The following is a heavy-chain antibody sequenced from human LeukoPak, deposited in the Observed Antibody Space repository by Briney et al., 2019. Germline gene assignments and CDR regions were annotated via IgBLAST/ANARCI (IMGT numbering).Heavy chain of an antibody. CDR2: INPSGGST. CDR3: AKEGNWGPLVYYFDY. J-gene: IGHJ4*02. Sequence: GASVKVSCKASGYTFTSYYMHWVRQAPGQGFEWMGIINPSGGSTSYAQKFQGRVTMTRDTSTSTVYMELSSLRSEDTAVYYCAKEGNWGPLVYYFDYWGQGTLVTVSS. D-gene: IGHD7-27*01. CDR1: GYTFTSYY. V-gene: IGHV1-46*01.